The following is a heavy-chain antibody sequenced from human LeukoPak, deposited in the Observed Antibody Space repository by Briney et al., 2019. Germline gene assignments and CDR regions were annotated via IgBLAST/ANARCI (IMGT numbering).Heavy chain of an antibody. CDR1: GLTFSSYA. D-gene: IGHD3-22*01. CDR2: ISGSGGST. CDR3: AKAGVYYYDSSGYSWAFDI. J-gene: IGHJ3*02. V-gene: IGHV3-23*01. Sequence: GGSLRLSCAASGLTFSSYAMSWVGQAPGKGLKGVSGISGSGGSTYYADSVKGRFTISRDNSKNTLYLQMNSLRAEDTAVYYCAKAGVYYYDSSGYSWAFDIWGQGTMVTVSS.